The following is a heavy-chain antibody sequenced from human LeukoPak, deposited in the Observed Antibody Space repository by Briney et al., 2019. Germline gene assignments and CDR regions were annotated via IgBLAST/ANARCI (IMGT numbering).Heavy chain of an antibody. V-gene: IGHV4-34*01. Sequence: SETLSLTCAVYRGSFSGYYWSWIRQPPGKGLEWIGEINHSGSTNYNPSLKSRVTISVDTSKNQFSLKLSSVTAADTAVYYCARGLSGWYGGAYDYWGQGTLVTVSS. CDR1: RGSFSGYY. J-gene: IGHJ4*02. CDR2: INHSGST. D-gene: IGHD6-19*01. CDR3: ARGLSGWYGGAYDY.